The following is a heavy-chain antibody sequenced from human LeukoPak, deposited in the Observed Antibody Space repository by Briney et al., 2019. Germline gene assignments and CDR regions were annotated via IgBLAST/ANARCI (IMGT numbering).Heavy chain of an antibody. V-gene: IGHV3-7*01. CDR2: IKQDGSEK. J-gene: IGHJ4*02. CDR1: GFTFSNYW. CDR3: ARDKGAGENFDY. D-gene: IGHD3-10*01. Sequence: GGSLRLSCEASGFTFSNYWMSWVRQAPGKRLEWVANIKQDGSEKYYVDSVKGRFTISRDNAKNSLYLQMNSLRAEDTAVYYCARDKGAGENFDYWGQGALVTVSS.